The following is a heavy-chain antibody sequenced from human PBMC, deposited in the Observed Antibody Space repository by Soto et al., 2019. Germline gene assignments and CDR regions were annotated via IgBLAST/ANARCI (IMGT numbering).Heavy chain of an antibody. Sequence: GESLKISCKGSGYSFTSYWIGWVRQMPGKGLEWMGIIYPGDSDTRYSPSFQGQVTITADKSTSTAYMELSSLRSEDTAVYYCARDRVGKNNDYWSAFDIWGQGTMVTVSS. J-gene: IGHJ3*02. CDR2: IYPGDSDT. D-gene: IGHD4-17*01. CDR3: ARDRVGKNNDYWSAFDI. CDR1: GYSFTSYW. V-gene: IGHV5-51*01.